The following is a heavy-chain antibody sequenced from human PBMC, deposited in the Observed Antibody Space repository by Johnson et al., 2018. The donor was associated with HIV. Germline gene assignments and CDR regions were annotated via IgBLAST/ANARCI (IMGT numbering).Heavy chain of an antibody. Sequence: VQLVESGGGLVQPGWSLRLSCEASGFTFSSYAMHWVRQAPGKGLEWVAVISYDGNNKYYADSLKGRFTISRDNSKNTLYLQMNSLRAEDTAVYSCARESGGGHDAFDIWGQGTMVIVSS. CDR2: ISYDGNNK. CDR1: GFTFSSYA. D-gene: IGHD2-15*01. V-gene: IGHV3-30*04. CDR3: ARESGGGHDAFDI. J-gene: IGHJ3*02.